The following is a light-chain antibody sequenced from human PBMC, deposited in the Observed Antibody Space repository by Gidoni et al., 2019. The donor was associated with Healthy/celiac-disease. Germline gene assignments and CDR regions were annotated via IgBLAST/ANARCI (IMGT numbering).Light chain of an antibody. CDR1: QGISSY. Sequence: DLQFNQSPSFLSASVGDRVPITCRASQGISSYLAWYQQKPGKAPKLLIYAASPLQSGVPSRFSGSGSGTEFTLTISSLQPEDLATYYCHQLNSYPIFGPGTKVDIK. CDR3: HQLNSYPI. V-gene: IGKV1-9*01. J-gene: IGKJ3*01. CDR2: AAS.